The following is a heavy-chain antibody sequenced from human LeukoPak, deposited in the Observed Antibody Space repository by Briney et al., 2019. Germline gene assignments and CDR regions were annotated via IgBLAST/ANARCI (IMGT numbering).Heavy chain of an antibody. J-gene: IGHJ4*02. D-gene: IGHD3-16*01. CDR3: ARELWPGDY. CDR2: IKQDGSEK. CDR1: GFTFSSYW. V-gene: IGHV3-7*01. Sequence: GGSLRLSCAASGFTFSSYWMGWVRQAPGKGLEWVANIKQDGSEKNYLDSVKGRFTISRDNAKNSLYLQMNSLRVEDTAVYYCARELWPGDYWGQGTLVTVSS.